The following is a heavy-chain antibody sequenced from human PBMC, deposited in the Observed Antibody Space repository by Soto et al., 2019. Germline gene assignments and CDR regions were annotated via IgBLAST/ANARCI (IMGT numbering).Heavy chain of an antibody. Sequence: GGSLRLSCEVSGFTVRTTYMSWIRQAPGKGLEWVSIIYGGVSTYYTDSVKGRFTISKDNSKNTVALQMNSLRAEDTALYYCEKGSNVKRVDSWGQGTPVTVSS. CDR1: GFTVRTTY. V-gene: IGHV3-53*01. CDR3: EKGSNVKRVDS. D-gene: IGHD6-25*01. J-gene: IGHJ4*02. CDR2: IYGGVST.